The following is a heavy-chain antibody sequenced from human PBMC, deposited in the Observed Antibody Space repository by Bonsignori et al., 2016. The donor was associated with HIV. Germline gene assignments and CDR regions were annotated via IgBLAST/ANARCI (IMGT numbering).Heavy chain of an antibody. J-gene: IGHJ6*03. D-gene: IGHD1-26*01. CDR1: GGSISSYY. CDR2: IYYSGST. V-gene: IGHV4-59*01. CDR3: AREGATTDYYYMDV. Sequence: SETLSLTCTVSGGSISSYYWSWIRQPPGKGLEWIGYIYYSGSTNYNPSLKSRVTISVDTSKNQFSLKLSSVTAADTAVYYCAREGATTDYYYMDVWGQRDHGHRLL.